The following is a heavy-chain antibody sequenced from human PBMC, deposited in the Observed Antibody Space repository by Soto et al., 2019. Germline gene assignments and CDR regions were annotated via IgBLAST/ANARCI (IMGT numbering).Heavy chain of an antibody. D-gene: IGHD3-10*01. Sequence: QVQLQQWGAGLLKPSETLSLTCAVYGGSFSGYQWTWIRQTPGKGLEWIGEINDSGNINYNPSLKSRVTILLDTPKKQTSLKLSSVTAAVSAVYYCARGLILWFGELSRRGGYYYYMDVWGKGTTVTVSS. V-gene: IGHV4-34*01. J-gene: IGHJ6*03. CDR1: GGSFSGYQ. CDR2: INDSGNI. CDR3: ARGLILWFGELSRRGGYYYYMDV.